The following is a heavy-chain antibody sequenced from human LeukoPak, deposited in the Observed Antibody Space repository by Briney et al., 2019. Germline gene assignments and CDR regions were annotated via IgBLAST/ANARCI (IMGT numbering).Heavy chain of an antibody. V-gene: IGHV3-21*01. CDR1: GFTFSSYS. CDR3: ATGEVVTMFADY. J-gene: IGHJ4*02. Sequence: PGGSLRLSCAASGFTFSSYSMNWVRQAPGKGLEWVSSISSSSSYIYYADSVKGRFTICRDNAKNSLYLQMNSLRAEDTAVYYCATGEVVTMFADYWGQGTLVTVSS. CDR2: ISSSSSYI. D-gene: IGHD2-21*02.